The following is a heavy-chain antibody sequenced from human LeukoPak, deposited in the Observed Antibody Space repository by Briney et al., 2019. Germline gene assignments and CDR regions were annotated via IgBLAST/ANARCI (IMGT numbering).Heavy chain of an antibody. Sequence: SVKVSFKSSVCIFSSYVFSWVRQAPGQGLEWMGSIIPLIDIANYALRFQGRVMITADKSTGTAYMEVGGLRPEDTAVYYCARSYDTLNGAYYYGMDVWGQGTTVTVFS. J-gene: IGHJ6*02. CDR3: ARSYDTLNGAYYYGMDV. CDR1: VCIFSSYV. V-gene: IGHV1-69*04. D-gene: IGHD3-9*01. CDR2: IIPLIDIA.